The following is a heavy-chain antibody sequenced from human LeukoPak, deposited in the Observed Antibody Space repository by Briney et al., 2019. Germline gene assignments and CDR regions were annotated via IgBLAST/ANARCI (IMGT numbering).Heavy chain of an antibody. CDR1: GFTFSTYA. CDR2: MNQDGSEK. CDR3: ARDRALYDSRRGYYYTEDDY. Sequence: PGGSLRLSCAASGFTFSTYAMSWVRQAPGKGLEWVANMNQDGSEKYYLDSVKGRFTISRDNAKSSLYLQMNSLRGDDTALYYCARDRALYDSRRGYYYTEDDYWGQGTLVTVSS. J-gene: IGHJ4*02. D-gene: IGHD3-22*01. V-gene: IGHV3-7*01.